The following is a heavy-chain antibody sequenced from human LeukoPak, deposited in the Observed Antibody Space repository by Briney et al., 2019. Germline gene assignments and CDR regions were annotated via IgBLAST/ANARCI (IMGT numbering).Heavy chain of an antibody. CDR2: ISWNSDSI. V-gene: IGHV3-9*03. CDR1: GLTFDDYG. D-gene: IGHD3-10*01. CDR3: AKGPRYTMFRGVIDY. J-gene: IGHJ4*02. Sequence: GRSLRLSCAASGLTFDDYGMHWVRQAPGKGLEWVSGISWNSDSIDYADSVKGRFTISRDNAKNSLYLQMNSLRAEDMALYYCAKGPRYTMFRGVIDYWGQGTLVTVSS.